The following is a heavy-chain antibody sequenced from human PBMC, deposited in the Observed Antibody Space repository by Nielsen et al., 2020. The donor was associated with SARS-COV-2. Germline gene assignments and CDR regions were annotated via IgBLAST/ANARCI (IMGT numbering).Heavy chain of an antibody. CDR1: GFTFSSYS. J-gene: IGHJ5*02. CDR3: ARGVLGSSGSYGGWFDP. Sequence: GESLKISCAASGFTFSSYSMNWVRQAPGKGLEWVSYISSSSSTIYYADSVKGRFTISRDNAKNSLYLQMNSLRDEDTAVYYCARGVLGSSGSYGGWFDPWGQGTLVTVSS. CDR2: ISSSSSTI. V-gene: IGHV3-48*02. D-gene: IGHD1-26*01.